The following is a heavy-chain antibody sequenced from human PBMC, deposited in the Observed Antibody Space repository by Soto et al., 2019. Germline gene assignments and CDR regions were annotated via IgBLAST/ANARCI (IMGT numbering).Heavy chain of an antibody. J-gene: IGHJ5*02. Sequence: QVQLVESGGGVVQPGRSLRLSCAASGFTFSSYGMHWVRQAPGKGLEWVAVIWYDGSNKYYADSVKGRFTISRDNSKNPVYLQRNSLRGGDTAVYYCAKGNIAARRGWFDPWGQGTLVTVSS. V-gene: IGHV3-33*06. CDR1: GFTFSSYG. CDR3: AKGNIAARRGWFDP. D-gene: IGHD6-6*01. CDR2: IWYDGSNK.